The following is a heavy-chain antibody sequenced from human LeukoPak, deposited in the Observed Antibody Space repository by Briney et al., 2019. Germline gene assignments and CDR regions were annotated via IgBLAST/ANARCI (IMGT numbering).Heavy chain of an antibody. CDR3: ARDSGTTGEVKFDP. V-gene: IGHV4-4*07. Sequence: SETLSLTCTVSGASISSYYWSWIRQPAGKALEWIGRIYVTGSTTYNPSLESRVTMSLDTSKNHFSLKLRSVAAADTAVYYCARDSGTTGEVKFDPWGQGTLVTVSS. CDR1: GASISSYY. CDR2: IYVTGST. J-gene: IGHJ5*02. D-gene: IGHD1-7*01.